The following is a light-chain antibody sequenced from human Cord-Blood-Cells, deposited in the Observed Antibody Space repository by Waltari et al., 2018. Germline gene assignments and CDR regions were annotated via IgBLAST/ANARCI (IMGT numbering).Light chain of an antibody. CDR3: SSYTSSSTVV. CDR1: SSDVGGYNY. V-gene: IGLV2-14*01. CDR2: DVR. J-gene: IGLJ2*01. Sequence: QSALTQPASVSGSPGQSITISCTGTSSDVGGYNYVSWYQQHPGQAPKLMIYDVRNRPSGVANRFSGSKSGNTASLTISGLQAEDEAYYYCSSYTSSSTVVFGGGTKLTVL.